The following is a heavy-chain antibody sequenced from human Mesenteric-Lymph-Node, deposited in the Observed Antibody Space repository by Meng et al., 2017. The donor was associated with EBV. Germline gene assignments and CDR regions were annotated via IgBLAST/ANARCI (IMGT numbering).Heavy chain of an antibody. J-gene: IGHJ5*02. CDR2: IYYSGST. CDR1: GGSISSSSYY. D-gene: IGHD2-15*01. CDR3: ARDLVVAATPDIWWFDP. Sequence: QPQLQESRPVLVKPSETLSLTCTVSGGSISSSSYYWGWLRQPPGKGLEWIGSIYYSGSTYYNPSLKSRVTISVDTSKNQFSLKLSSVTAADTAVYYCARDLVVAATPDIWWFDPWGQGILVTVSS. V-gene: IGHV4-39*07.